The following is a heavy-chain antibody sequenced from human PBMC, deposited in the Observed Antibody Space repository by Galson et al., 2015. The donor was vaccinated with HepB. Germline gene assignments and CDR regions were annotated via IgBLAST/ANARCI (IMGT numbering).Heavy chain of an antibody. Sequence: SVKVSCKASGYTFTSYYMHWVRQAPGQGLEWMGIINPSGGSTSYAQKLQGRVTMTRDTSTSTVYMELSSLRSEDTAVYYCARGEVGDYDILYYYYGMDVWGQGTTVTVSS. CDR3: ARGEVGDYDILYYYYGMDV. D-gene: IGHD3-9*01. CDR2: INPSGGST. J-gene: IGHJ6*02. V-gene: IGHV1-46*04. CDR1: GYTFTSYY.